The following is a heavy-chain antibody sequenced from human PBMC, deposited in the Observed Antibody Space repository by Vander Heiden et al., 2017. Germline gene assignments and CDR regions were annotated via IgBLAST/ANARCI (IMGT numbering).Heavy chain of an antibody. CDR1: GYTLTGYY. D-gene: IGHD1-26*01. CDR2: INPNSGGT. CDR3: ARETFPSRRSIVGAGSAFDI. V-gene: IGHV1-2*02. J-gene: IGHJ3*02. Sequence: QVQLVQSGAEVKKPGASVKVSCKSSGYTLTGYYIHGGPQAPGQRLEWMEWINPNSGGTNYAQKFQGRVTMTRDTSISTAYMELSRLRSDDTAVYYCARETFPSRRSIVGAGSAFDIWGQGTMVTVSS.